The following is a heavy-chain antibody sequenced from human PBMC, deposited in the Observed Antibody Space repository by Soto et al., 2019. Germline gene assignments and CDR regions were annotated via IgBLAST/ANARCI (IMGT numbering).Heavy chain of an antibody. V-gene: IGHV1-69*08. CDR2: IIPILGIA. D-gene: IGHD3-22*01. CDR3: ARDKTTEYYYDSSEIPNWFDP. J-gene: IGHJ5*02. CDR1: GGTFSSYT. Sequence: QVQLVQSGAEVKKPGSSVKVSCKASGGTFSSYTISWVRQAPGQGLEWMGRIIPILGIANYAQKFQGRVTITADKSTSTAYMELSSLRSEDTAVYYCARDKTTEYYYDSSEIPNWFDPWGQGTLVTVSS.